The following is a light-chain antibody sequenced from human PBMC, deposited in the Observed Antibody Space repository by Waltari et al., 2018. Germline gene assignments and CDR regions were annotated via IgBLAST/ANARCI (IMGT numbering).Light chain of an antibody. V-gene: IGKV3-20*01. CDR1: QSVGKY. CDR3: QKYVSLPAT. Sequence: VLTQSPDTLSLSPGERATLSCRASQSVGKYLAWYQQKPGQAPRLLIYDTSTRATGIPDRFSGSGSGTDFSLTISRLEPEDFAVYYCQKYVSLPATFGQGTKVQAK. J-gene: IGKJ1*01. CDR2: DTS.